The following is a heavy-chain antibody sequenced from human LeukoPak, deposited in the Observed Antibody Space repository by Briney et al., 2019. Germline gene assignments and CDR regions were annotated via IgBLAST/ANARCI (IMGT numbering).Heavy chain of an antibody. J-gene: IGHJ5*02. CDR1: GYTFTSYG. D-gene: IGHD2-2*01. CDR3: ARAGYCSSTSCSFKYNWFDP. Sequence: GASVKVSCKASGYTFTSYGISWVRQAPGRGLEWMGWISAYNGNTNYAQKLQGRVTMTTDTSTSTAYMELRSLRSDDTAVYYCARAGYCSSTSCSFKYNWFDPWGQGTLVTVSS. V-gene: IGHV1-18*01. CDR2: ISAYNGNT.